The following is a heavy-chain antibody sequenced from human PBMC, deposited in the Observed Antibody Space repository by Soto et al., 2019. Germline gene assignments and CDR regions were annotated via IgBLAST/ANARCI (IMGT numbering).Heavy chain of an antibody. V-gene: IGHV4-59*01. J-gene: IGHJ6*02. CDR1: GGSISSYY. D-gene: IGHD6-13*01. CDR3: ARGHSWSNGEEYYYYYGMDV. CDR2: IYYSGST. Sequence: PSETLSLTCTVSGGSISSYYWSWIRQPPGKGLEWIGYIYYSGSTNYNPSLKSRVTISVDTSKNQFSLKLSSVTAADTAVYYCARGHSWSNGEEYYYYYGMDVWGQGTTVTVSS.